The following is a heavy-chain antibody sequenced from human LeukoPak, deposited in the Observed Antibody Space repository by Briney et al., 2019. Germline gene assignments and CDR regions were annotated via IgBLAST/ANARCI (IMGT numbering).Heavy chain of an antibody. CDR2: INHSGST. J-gene: IGHJ4*02. D-gene: IGHD4-11*01. V-gene: IGHV4-34*01. Sequence: SETLSLTCAVYGGSFSGYYWSWIRQPPGKGLEWIGEINHSGSTNYNPSLKSRVTISVDTSKNQFSLKLSSVTAADTAVYYCAREDDYSNYGIDYWGQGTLVTVSS. CDR1: GGSFSGYY. CDR3: AREDDYSNYGIDY.